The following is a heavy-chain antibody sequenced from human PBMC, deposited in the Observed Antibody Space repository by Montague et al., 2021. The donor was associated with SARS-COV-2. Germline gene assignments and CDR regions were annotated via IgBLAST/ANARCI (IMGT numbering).Heavy chain of an antibody. CDR3: ARDRGGSVSSGPYYYGMDV. J-gene: IGHJ6*02. V-gene: IGHV3-48*04. CDR2: ISSSSNPI. D-gene: IGHD6-19*01. CDR1: GFTFSSYS. Sequence: SLRRSWSASGFTFSSYSMNWVRQAPGKGLEWVSYISSSSNPIYYADSVQGRFTISRDNAKNSLYLQMNGLRAEDTAVYYCARDRGGSVSSGPYYYGMDVWGQGTTVTVSS.